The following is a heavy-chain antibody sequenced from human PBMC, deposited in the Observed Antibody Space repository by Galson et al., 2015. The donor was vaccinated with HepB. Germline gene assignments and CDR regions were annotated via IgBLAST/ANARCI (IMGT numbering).Heavy chain of an antibody. V-gene: IGHV3-73*01. CDR2: ITSKANSYAT. CDR1: GFTFSGAI. J-gene: IGHJ4*02. CDR3: STIYCATTSCQEDY. D-gene: IGHD2-2*01. Sequence: SLRLSCAASGFTFSGAIMYWVRQASGKGLEWVGRITSKANSYATAYAASVKGRFTISRDDSKNTAYLQMNSLKTEDTAVYYCSTIYCATTSCQEDYWGQGTLVTVSS.